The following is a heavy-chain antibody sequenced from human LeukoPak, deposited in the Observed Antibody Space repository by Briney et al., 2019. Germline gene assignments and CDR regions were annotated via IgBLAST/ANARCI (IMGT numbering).Heavy chain of an antibody. CDR3: ARLLWFGELKLDYYGMDV. Sequence: SETLSLTCTVSGGSISSYYWSWIRQPPGKGLEWIGYIYYSGSTNYNPSLKSRVTISVDTSKNQFSLKLSSVTAADTAVHYCARLLWFGELKLDYYGMDVWAKGPRSPSP. V-gene: IGHV4-59*01. D-gene: IGHD3-10*01. CDR1: GGSISSYY. J-gene: IGHJ6*02. CDR2: IYYSGST.